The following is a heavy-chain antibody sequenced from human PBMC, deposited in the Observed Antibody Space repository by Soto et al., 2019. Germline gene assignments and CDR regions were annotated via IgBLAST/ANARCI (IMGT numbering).Heavy chain of an antibody. CDR3: ARGGSPPLWFGEGGYNWFDP. Sequence: ASVKVSCKASGYTFTSYYMHWVRQAPGQGLEWMGIINPSGGSTSYAQKFQGRVTMTRDTSTSTVYMELSSLRSEDTAVYYCARGGSPPLWFGEGGYNWFDPWGQGTLVTVSS. J-gene: IGHJ5*02. CDR2: INPSGGST. D-gene: IGHD3-10*01. CDR1: GYTFTSYY. V-gene: IGHV1-46*03.